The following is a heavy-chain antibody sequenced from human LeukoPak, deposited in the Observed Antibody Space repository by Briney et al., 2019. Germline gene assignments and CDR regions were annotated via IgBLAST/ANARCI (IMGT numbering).Heavy chain of an antibody. J-gene: IGHJ4*02. CDR1: GFTFSNYT. Sequence: GGSLRLSCADSGFTFSNYTMNWARQAPGKGLEWVAYISPGSSTIKYADSVKGRFTISRDNAKNSLYLQMNSLRDEDTAVYFCARDGMLYYWGQGTLVTVSS. D-gene: IGHD2-8*01. CDR2: ISPGSSTI. CDR3: ARDGMLYY. V-gene: IGHV3-48*02.